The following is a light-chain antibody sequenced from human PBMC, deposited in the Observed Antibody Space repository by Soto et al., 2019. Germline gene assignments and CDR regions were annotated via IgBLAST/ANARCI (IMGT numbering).Light chain of an antibody. CDR3: QVWDSGTNRVV. J-gene: IGLJ3*02. CDR2: DDS. CDR1: SIGTKS. V-gene: IGLV3-21*02. Sequence: SYELTQPPSVSVAPGQTARITCGGASIGTKSVHWYQQKPGQAPMLVVHDDSDRPSGIPERFSGSNYGSTATLSISRVEAGDEADYYCQVWDSGTNRVVFGGGTKLTVL.